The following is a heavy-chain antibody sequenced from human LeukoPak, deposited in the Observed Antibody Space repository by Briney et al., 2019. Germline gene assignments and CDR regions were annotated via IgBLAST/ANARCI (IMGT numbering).Heavy chain of an antibody. CDR2: IGAGGTFT. V-gene: IGHV3-23*01. D-gene: IGHD4-11*01. CDR3: AKDLDYTTYAYYFDY. Sequence: GGSLRLSCTASGFTFSSYVMNWVRQAPGKGLERVSGIGAGGTFTYYADSVKGRFTISRDNSRNTLYLQMNSLRADDTAVYYCAKDLDYTTYAYYFDYWGQGTLVTVSS. CDR1: GFTFSSYV. J-gene: IGHJ4*02.